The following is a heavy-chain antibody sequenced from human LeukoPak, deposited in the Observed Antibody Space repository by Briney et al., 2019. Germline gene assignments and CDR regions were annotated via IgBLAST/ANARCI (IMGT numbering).Heavy chain of an antibody. D-gene: IGHD7-27*01. CDR2: INPNSGDT. CDR1: GYTFTGYY. Sequence: ASVKVSCKASGYTFTGYYIHWVRQAPGQGLEWMGWINPNSGDTNYAQRFQGRVTMTRDTSISTAYMELSRLRSDDTAVYYCASAGDRSWFDPWGQGTLVTVSS. J-gene: IGHJ5*02. V-gene: IGHV1-2*02. CDR3: ASAGDRSWFDP.